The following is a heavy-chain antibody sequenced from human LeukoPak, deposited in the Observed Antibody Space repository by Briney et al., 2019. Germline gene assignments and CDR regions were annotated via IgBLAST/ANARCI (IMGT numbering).Heavy chain of an antibody. V-gene: IGHV3-21*01. CDR2: ISGSSRHK. CDR3: ARTANFAAGYYIDY. Sequence: GGSLRLSCAASGFTFSSYTMNWVRQAPGKGLEWVSSISGSSRHKYYADSVKGRFTISRDNAKNSLYLQMNSPRAEDTAVYYCARTANFAAGYYIDYWGQGTLVTVSS. D-gene: IGHD6-13*01. CDR1: GFTFSSYT. J-gene: IGHJ4*02.